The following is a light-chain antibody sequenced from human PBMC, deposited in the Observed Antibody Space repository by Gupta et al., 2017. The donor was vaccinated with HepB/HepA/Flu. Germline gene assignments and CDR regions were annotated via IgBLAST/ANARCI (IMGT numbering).Light chain of an antibody. V-gene: IGLV7-46*01. CDR3: LLFYSGPRV. CDR2: DTT. Sequence: QAVVTQEPSLTVSPGGTVTLTCVSSTGAVTSGHFPYWFQQKAGQAPRTLIYDTTNKQSWTPARFSGSLLGGKAALTLAGAQPEDEAEYYCLLFYSGPRVFGGGTKLTVL. CDR1: TGAVTSGHF. J-gene: IGLJ3*02.